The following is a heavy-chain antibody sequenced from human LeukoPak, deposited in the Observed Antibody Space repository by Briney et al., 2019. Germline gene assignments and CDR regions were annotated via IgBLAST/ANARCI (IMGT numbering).Heavy chain of an antibody. CDR1: GYTFTSYA. CDR3: ARVPPDYYYDSSGYFTSDAFDI. CDR2: IIPIFGTA. V-gene: IGHV1-69*13. Sequence: SVKVSCKASGYTFTSYAISWVRQAPGQGLEWMGGIIPIFGTANYAQKFQGRVTITADESTSTAYMELSSLRSEDTAVYYCARVPPDYYYDSSGYFTSDAFDIWGQGTMVTVSS. D-gene: IGHD3-22*01. J-gene: IGHJ3*02.